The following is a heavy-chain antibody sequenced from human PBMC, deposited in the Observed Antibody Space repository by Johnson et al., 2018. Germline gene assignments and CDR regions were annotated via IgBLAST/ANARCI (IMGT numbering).Heavy chain of an antibody. D-gene: IGHD2-21*02. CDR2: ISGRGGIT. Sequence: EVQLVESGGDLVQPGGSLRLSCAASGFTFSTYAMSWVRQAPGKGLEWVSGISGRGGITYYADSVKGRFTISREHSTNPLYLQMNSLRGEDTAVYYCAKNSWWESYELLFGAFDIWGRGTMVTVSS. CDR1: GFTFSTYA. V-gene: IGHV3-23*04. CDR3: AKNSWWESYELLFGAFDI. J-gene: IGHJ3*02.